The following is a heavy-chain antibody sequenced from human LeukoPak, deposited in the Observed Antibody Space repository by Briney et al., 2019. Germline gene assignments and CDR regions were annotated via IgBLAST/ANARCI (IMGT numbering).Heavy chain of an antibody. CDR2: ISGGST. D-gene: IGHD4-17*01. CDR1: GFTVSSNE. Sequence: GGSLRLSCAASGFTVSSNEMSWVRQAPGKGLERVSSISGGSTYYADSRKGRFTISRDNSKNTLHLQMNSLRAEDTAVYYCARDSGADYGDFAREPYYYYYYMDVWGKGTTVTVSS. CDR3: ARDSGADYGDFAREPYYYYYYMDV. V-gene: IGHV3-38-3*01. J-gene: IGHJ6*03.